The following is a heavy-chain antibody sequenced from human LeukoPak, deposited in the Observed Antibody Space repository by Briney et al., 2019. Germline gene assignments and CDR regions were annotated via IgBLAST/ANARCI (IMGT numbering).Heavy chain of an antibody. D-gene: IGHD2-15*01. V-gene: IGHV4-30-2*01. CDR2: ISQGGST. CDR3: ASQTVGYCSGGSCPLGY. Sequence: PSQTLSLTCSVSGGSISGANYYWSWIRQPPGKGLEWIGCISQGGSTYYKPSLKSRVTISMDTSKNQFSLKLSSVTAADTAVYYCASQTVGYCSGGSCPLGYWGQGTLVTVSS. J-gene: IGHJ4*02. CDR1: GGSISGANYY.